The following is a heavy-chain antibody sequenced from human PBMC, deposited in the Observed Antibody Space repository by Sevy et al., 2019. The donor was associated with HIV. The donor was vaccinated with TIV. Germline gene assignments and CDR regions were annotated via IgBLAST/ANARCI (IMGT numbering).Heavy chain of an antibody. CDR3: ATCYYGSGTQTYHYYGMDV. Sequence: GGSLRLSCAASGFSFGSYSMNWVRQAPGQGLEWVSYISTRSNTIYYADSVKGQFTISSHNAKNSLDVQMNSLSAEDKEVYYCATCYYGSGTQTYHYYGMDVWGQGTTVTVSS. CDR1: GFSFGSYS. V-gene: IGHV3-48*01. J-gene: IGHJ6*02. CDR2: ISTRSNTI. D-gene: IGHD3-10*01.